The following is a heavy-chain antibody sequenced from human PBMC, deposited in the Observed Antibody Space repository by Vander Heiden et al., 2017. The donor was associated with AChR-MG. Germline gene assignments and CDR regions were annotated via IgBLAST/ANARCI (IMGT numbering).Heavy chain of an antibody. CDR1: GGPFSSYA. D-gene: IGHD3-10*01. V-gene: IGHV1-69*01. Sequence: QVQLVQSGAEVKKPGSSVKVSCKASGGPFSSYAISWVRQAPGQGLEWMGGIIPIFGTANYAQKFQGRVTITADESTSTAYMELSSLRSEDTAVYYCARLSMVRGPKGRDYWGQGTLVTLSS. J-gene: IGHJ4*02. CDR2: IIPIFGTA. CDR3: ARLSMVRGPKGRDY.